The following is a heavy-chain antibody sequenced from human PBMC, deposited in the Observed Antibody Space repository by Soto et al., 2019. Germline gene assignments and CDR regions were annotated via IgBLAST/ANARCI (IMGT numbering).Heavy chain of an antibody. V-gene: IGHV3-49*03. CDR3: TKLGRYYYDSSGYYSHFDY. J-gene: IGHJ4*02. CDR2: IRSKAYGGTT. CDR1: GFTFGDYS. D-gene: IGHD3-22*01. Sequence: PGGSLRLSCTASGFTFGDYSMSWFRQAPGKGLEWVGFIRSKAYGGTTEYAASVKGRFTISRDDSKSIAYLQMNSLKTEDTAVYYCTKLGRYYYDSSGYYSHFDYWGQGTLVTVSS.